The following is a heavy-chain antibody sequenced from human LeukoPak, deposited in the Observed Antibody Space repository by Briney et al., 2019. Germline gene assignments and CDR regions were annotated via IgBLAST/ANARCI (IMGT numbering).Heavy chain of an antibody. J-gene: IGHJ3*02. D-gene: IGHD5/OR15-5a*01. Sequence: GASVKVSCKASGYTFTSYAMNWVRQAPGQGLEWMGWINTNTGNPTYAQGFTGRFVFSLDTSVSTAYLQISSLKAEDTAVYYCARVWGLGSLRKQNAFDIWGQGTMVTVSS. CDR1: GYTFTSYA. CDR3: ARVWGLGSLRKQNAFDI. V-gene: IGHV7-4-1*02. CDR2: INTNTGNP.